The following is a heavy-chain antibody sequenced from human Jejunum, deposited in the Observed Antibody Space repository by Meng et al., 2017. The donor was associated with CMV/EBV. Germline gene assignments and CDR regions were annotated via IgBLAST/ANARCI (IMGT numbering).Heavy chain of an antibody. Sequence: SGFAFSGDWMHWVRQAPGKGLMLVSRINADGTTSGYADSVKGRFTISRDNANNMLYLQLDSLRAEDTAVYYCVTNLYCGTDGCRNYWGQGTLVTVSS. CDR3: VTNLYCGTDGCRNY. V-gene: IGHV3-74*01. CDR2: INADGTTS. CDR1: GFAFSGDW. J-gene: IGHJ4*02. D-gene: IGHD2-21*01.